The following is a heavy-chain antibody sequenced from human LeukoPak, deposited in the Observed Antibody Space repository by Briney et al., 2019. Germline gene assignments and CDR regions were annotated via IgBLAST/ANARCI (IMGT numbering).Heavy chain of an antibody. V-gene: IGHV3-21*01. CDR1: GFTFSSYS. CDR3: ARDRLGATYDAFDM. D-gene: IGHD1-26*01. Sequence: GGSLRLSCAASGFTFSSYSMNWVRQAPGKGLEWVSSISSSSRYIYYADSVKGRFTISRDNAKSSLYLQMNSLRAEDTAVYYCARDRLGATYDAFDMWGQGTMVTVSS. J-gene: IGHJ3*02. CDR2: ISSSSRYI.